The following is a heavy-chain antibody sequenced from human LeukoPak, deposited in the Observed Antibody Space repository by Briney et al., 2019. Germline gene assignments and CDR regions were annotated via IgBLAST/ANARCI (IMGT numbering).Heavy chain of an antibody. V-gene: IGHV3-53*01. CDR2: TYSDGTT. CDR3: AKEKRNLRGARDAFDT. Sequence: GGSLRLSCAASGFTVSSHFMIWVRQAPGKGLEWVSVTYSDGTTYYADSVKGRFTISRDNSKNTLDLQMNSLRAEDTATYYCAKEKRNLRGARDAFDTWGQGTMVTVSA. J-gene: IGHJ3*02. D-gene: IGHD4/OR15-4a*01. CDR1: GFTVSSHF.